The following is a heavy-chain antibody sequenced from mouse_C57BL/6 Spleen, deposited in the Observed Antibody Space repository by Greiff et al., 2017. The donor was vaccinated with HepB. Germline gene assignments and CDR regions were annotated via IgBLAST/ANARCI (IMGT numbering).Heavy chain of an antibody. CDR3: ARSGYYGSEAMDY. CDR2: IYPGDGDT. D-gene: IGHD1-1*01. V-gene: IGHV1-80*01. J-gene: IGHJ4*01. Sequence: VKLQESGAELVKPGASVKISCKASGYAFSSYWMNWVKQRPGKGLEWIGQIYPGDGDTNYNGKFKGKATLTADKSSSTAYMQLSSLTSEDSAVYFCARSGYYGSEAMDYWGQGTSVTVSS. CDR1: GYAFSSYW.